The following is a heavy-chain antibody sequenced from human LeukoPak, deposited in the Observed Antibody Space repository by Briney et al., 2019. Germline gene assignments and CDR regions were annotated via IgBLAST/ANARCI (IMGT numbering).Heavy chain of an antibody. CDR3: ARAWYYDSLAYGMDV. CDR1: GDSVSSAGYH. CDR2: IYYSGST. Sequence: SETLSLTCSVSGDSVSSAGYHWSWIRQAPGKGLEWIGYIYYSGSTNYNPSLKSRVTISVDTSKNQFSLKLSSVTAADTAVYYCARAWYYDSLAYGMDVWGQGTTVTVSS. D-gene: IGHD3-22*01. V-gene: IGHV4-61*08. J-gene: IGHJ6*02.